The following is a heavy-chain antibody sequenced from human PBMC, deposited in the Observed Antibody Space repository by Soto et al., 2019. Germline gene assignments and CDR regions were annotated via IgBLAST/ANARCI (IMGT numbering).Heavy chain of an antibody. D-gene: IGHD1-1*01. J-gene: IGHJ4*02. V-gene: IGHV4-59*08. CDR1: GGSTSSSY. CDR3: DRQLMN. Sequence: SETLSLTCTVSGGSTSSSYWSWIRQPPGKGLEWIGYIYDSGSTYYNSSLKSRVTMSVDTSKNQFSLKLSSVTAADTAVYYCDRQLMNSGQGT. CDR2: IYDSGST.